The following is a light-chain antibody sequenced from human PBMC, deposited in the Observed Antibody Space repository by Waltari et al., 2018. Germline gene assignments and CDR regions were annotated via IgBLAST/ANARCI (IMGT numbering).Light chain of an antibody. Sequence: QSALTQPASVSGSPGQSSTISCTGTSSDVGGYNYVSWYQQHPGKAPKLMIYEVRNRPSGVSNRFSGSKSGNTASLTISGLQAEDEADYYCSSYTSSSTVVFGGGTKLTVL. CDR2: EVR. CDR1: SSDVGGYNY. V-gene: IGLV2-14*01. CDR3: SSYTSSSTVV. J-gene: IGLJ2*01.